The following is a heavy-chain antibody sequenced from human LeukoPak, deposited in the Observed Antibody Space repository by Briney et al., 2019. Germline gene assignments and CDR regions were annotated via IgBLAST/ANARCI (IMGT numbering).Heavy chain of an antibody. V-gene: IGHV4-59*01. D-gene: IGHD3-10*01. Sequence: SETLSLTCTVSGGSISSYHWNWIRQPPGKGLERIGYIYYSGSTNYNPSLKSRLTISVDTSKNQFSPKLSSVTAADTAVYYCVRGPRISLVRGALELDYWGQGTLVTVSS. CDR1: GGSISSYH. CDR2: IYYSGST. J-gene: IGHJ4*02. CDR3: VRGPRISLVRGALELDY.